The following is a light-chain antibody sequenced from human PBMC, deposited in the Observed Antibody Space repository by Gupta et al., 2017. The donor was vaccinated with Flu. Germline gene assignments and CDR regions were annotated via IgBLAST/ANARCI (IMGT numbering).Light chain of an antibody. CDR2: LGS. CDR1: QSLLHSNGYNY. J-gene: IGKJ1*01. CDR3: MQALQTPPT. Sequence: DIVMTQSPLSLPVTPGEPASISCRSSQSLLHSNGYNYLDWYLQKPGQSPQLLIYLGSNRASGVPDRFSGSGSGTDFTLKISRVEAEDVGVYYCMQALQTPPTFGKGTXVEIK. V-gene: IGKV2-28*01.